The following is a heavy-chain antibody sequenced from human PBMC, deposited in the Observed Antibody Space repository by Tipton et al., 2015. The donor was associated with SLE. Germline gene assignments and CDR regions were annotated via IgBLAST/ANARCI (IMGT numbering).Heavy chain of an antibody. V-gene: IGHV4-61*02. D-gene: IGHD6-6*01. J-gene: IGHJ4*02. CDR2: FYTRGIT. CDR1: GGSISSDSYY. Sequence: TLSLTCTVSGGSISSDSYYWSWIRQPAGKGLEWVGRFYTRGITNYHPSLKSRVTISVDTSKNQFSLNLSSVTAADTAVYYCARDRRDYSSSAGGFDYWGQGTLVTASS. CDR3: ARDRRDYSSSAGGFDY.